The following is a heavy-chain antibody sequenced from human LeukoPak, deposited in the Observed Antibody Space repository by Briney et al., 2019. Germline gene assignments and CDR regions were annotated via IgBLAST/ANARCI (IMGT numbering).Heavy chain of an antibody. Sequence: ASVKVSCKVSGYTFTNYAMNWVRQAPGQGLEWMGWINTKTGNPTYAQGFTGRFVFSSDTSVSTAYLQISSLKAEDTAVYYCARVLHSSSSEPFDYWGQGTLVTVSS. CDR3: ARVLHSSSSEPFDY. CDR2: INTKTGNP. V-gene: IGHV7-4-1*02. CDR1: GYTFTNYA. D-gene: IGHD6-6*01. J-gene: IGHJ4*02.